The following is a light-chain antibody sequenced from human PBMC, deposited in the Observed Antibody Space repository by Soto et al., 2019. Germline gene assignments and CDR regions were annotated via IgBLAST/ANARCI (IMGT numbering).Light chain of an antibody. CDR3: GTWDDSLSAVV. CDR1: SSNIATRF. Sequence: QSVLTQPPSVSAAPGQKVTISCSGSSSNIATRFVSWYQQLPRTAPKLLIYDDKERPSGTPDRFFGSKSGTSATLGITGLQTGDEADYYCGTWDDSLSAVVFGGGTQLTVL. V-gene: IGLV1-51*01. CDR2: DDK. J-gene: IGLJ3*02.